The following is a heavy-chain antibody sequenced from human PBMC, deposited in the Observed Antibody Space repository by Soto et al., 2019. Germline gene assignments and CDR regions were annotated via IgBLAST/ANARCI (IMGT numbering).Heavy chain of an antibody. CDR1: GGTFSSYA. Sequence: QVQLVQSGAEVKKPGSSVKVSCKASGGTFSSYAISWVRQAPGQGLEWMGGIIPIFGTANYAQKFQGRVTITADKSTSTAYMELSSLRSEDTAVYYCASPYSSSWYGRFTPGNPYYYGMDVWGQGTTVTVSS. D-gene: IGHD6-13*01. CDR2: IIPIFGTA. V-gene: IGHV1-69*06. J-gene: IGHJ6*02. CDR3: ASPYSSSWYGRFTPGNPYYYGMDV.